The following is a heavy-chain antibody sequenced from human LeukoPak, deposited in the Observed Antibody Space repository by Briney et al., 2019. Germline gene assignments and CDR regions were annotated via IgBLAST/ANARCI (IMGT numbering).Heavy chain of an antibody. CDR1: DGSITSSSAY. Sequence: SEPLSLTYTLSDGSITSSSAYWGWIRQPPGKGLEWIGSIYYSKNTYYNPSLKSRVTISKDTSKNQFSLTLGSVSATDTAVYYCVSPRGFSYGYFDYWGQGTLVTVSS. D-gene: IGHD5-18*01. J-gene: IGHJ4*02. V-gene: IGHV4-39*01. CDR3: VSPRGFSYGYFDY. CDR2: IYYSKNT.